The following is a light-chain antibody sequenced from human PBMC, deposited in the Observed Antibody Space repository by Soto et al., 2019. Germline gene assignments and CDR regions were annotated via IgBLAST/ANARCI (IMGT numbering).Light chain of an antibody. V-gene: IGLV2-8*01. CDR2: EVT. CDR1: SSDVGGYNY. Sequence: QSALTQPPSASGSPGQSVTISCTGTSSDVGGYNYVSWYQQHPGKAPQLMIYEVTKRPSGVPDRFSGSKSGNTASLTVSGLQAEDEADYYCISYAGSNNFVFGTGTKVTV. J-gene: IGLJ1*01. CDR3: ISYAGSNNFV.